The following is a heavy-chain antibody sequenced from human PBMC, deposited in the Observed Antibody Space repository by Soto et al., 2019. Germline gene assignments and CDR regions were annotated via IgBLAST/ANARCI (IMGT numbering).Heavy chain of an antibody. D-gene: IGHD1-7*01. CDR3: AKDPTGTTRNFAY. J-gene: IGHJ4*02. CDR2: ISGSGGNT. CDR1: GFTFSSYA. V-gene: IGHV3-23*01. Sequence: GGSLRLSCAASGFTFSSYAMSWVRQAPGKGLEWVSAISGSGGNTYYADSVKGRFTISRDNSKNTLYLQMNSLRAEDTALYYCAKDPTGTTRNFAYWGQGTLVTVSS.